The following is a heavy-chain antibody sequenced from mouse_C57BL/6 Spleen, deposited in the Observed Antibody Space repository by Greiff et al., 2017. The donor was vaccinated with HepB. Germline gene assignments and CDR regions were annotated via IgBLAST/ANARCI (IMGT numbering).Heavy chain of an antibody. CDR3: ARGGYFAMDY. V-gene: IGHV1-9*01. Sequence: QVQLQQSGAELMKPGASVKLSCKATGYTFTGYWIEWVKQRPGHSLEWIGEILPGSGSTNYNEKFKGKATFTADTSSNTAYMQIRSLTTEDSAIYYCARGGYFAMDYWGQGTSVTVSS. CDR1: GYTFTGYW. J-gene: IGHJ4*01. CDR2: ILPGSGST.